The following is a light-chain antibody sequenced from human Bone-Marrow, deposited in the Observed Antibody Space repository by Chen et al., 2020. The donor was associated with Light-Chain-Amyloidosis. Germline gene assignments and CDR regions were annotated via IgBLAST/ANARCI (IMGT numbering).Light chain of an antibody. V-gene: IGKV4-1*01. CDR1: PATSHRSHNKNY. CDR3: QQYGTSPLT. J-gene: IGKJ4*01. CDR2: GAS. Sequence: DIVLTQSPDSLAVSLGERATINCKSSPATSHRSHNKNYLAWYQQKPGQPPKLLTYGASTRESGVPDRFSGTGSGTDFTLTINRLEPEDFAMYYCQQYGTSPLTFGGGTKVEIK.